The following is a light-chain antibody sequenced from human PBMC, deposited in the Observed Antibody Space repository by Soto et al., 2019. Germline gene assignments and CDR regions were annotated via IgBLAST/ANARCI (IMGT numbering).Light chain of an antibody. V-gene: IGKV3-11*01. CDR2: NAS. CDR1: QSVGNF. Sequence: EIVLAQSPATLSLSPGERATLSCRASQSVGNFLAWSQHRPGQAPRLLILNASTRATGIPPRFSGSGSGTDFTLTISRLEPEDFAVYYCQQRRNWPLTFGGGTKVEIK. CDR3: QQRRNWPLT. J-gene: IGKJ4*01.